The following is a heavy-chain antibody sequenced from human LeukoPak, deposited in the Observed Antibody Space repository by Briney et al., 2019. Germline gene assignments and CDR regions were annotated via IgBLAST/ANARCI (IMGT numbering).Heavy chain of an antibody. Sequence: PSETLSLTCTVSGGSISSSSYYWGWIRQPPGKGLEWIGSIYYSGSTIYNPSLKSRVTMSADTSKNQFSLKLSSVTAADTAVYYCVSYELGTIYWGQGTLVTVSS. D-gene: IGHD7-27*01. CDR2: IYYSGST. CDR3: VSYELGTIY. CDR1: GGSISSSSYY. V-gene: IGHV4-39*07. J-gene: IGHJ4*02.